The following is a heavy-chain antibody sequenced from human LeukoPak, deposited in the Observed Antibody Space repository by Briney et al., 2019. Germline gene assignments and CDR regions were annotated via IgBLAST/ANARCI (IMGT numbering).Heavy chain of an antibody. V-gene: IGHV3-7*05. Sequence: PGGSLRLSCAASGFTFSDFWMSWVRQAPGKGLEWVATINQAGNERYYVDPVKGRFTISRDNAKNSLYLQMNSLRAEDTAVYYCARDGPQAGLYFDYWGQGTLVTVSS. D-gene: IGHD6-19*01. CDR3: ARDGPQAGLYFDY. CDR1: GFTFSDFW. CDR2: INQAGNER. J-gene: IGHJ4*02.